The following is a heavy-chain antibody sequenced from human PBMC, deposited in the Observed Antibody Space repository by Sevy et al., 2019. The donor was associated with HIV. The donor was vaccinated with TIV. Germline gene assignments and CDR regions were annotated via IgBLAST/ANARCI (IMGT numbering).Heavy chain of an antibody. CDR1: GYTFTSYG. J-gene: IGHJ3*02. CDR3: ARARVTYSSSSGAFDI. D-gene: IGHD6-6*01. CDR2: ISAYNGNT. V-gene: IGHV1-18*01. Sequence: VSVKVSCKASGYTFTSYGISWVRQAPGQGLEWMGWISAYNGNTNYAQKLQGRVTMTTDTSTSTAYMELRSLRSDDTAVYYCARARVTYSSSSGAFDIWGQGTMVTVSS.